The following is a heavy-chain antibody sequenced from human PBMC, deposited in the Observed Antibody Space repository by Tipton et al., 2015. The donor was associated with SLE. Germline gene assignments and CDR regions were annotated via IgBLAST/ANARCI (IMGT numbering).Heavy chain of an antibody. D-gene: IGHD1-26*01. CDR2: IDPSDSYT. V-gene: IGHV5-10-1*01. J-gene: IGHJ6*02. CDR1: GYSFTSYW. Sequence: VQLVQSGAEVKKPGESLRISCKGSGYSFTSYWISWVRQMPGKGLEWMGRIDPSDSYTNYSPSFQGHVTISADKSISTAYLQWSSLKASDTAMYYCARHADIVGATRGYYYYGMDVWGQGTTVTVSS. CDR3: ARHADIVGATRGYYYYGMDV.